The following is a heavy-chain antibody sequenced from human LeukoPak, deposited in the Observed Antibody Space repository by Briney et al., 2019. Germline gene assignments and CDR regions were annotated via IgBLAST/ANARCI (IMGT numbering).Heavy chain of an antibody. Sequence: PGGSLRLSCAASGFTVSSNYMSWVRQAPGKGLEWVSVIYSGDSTYYADSVKGRFTISRDNSKNTLYLQMNSLRAEDTAVYYCARTSRKRWLQFEYWGQGTLVTVSS. CDR3: ARTSRKRWLQFEY. CDR1: GFTVSSNY. V-gene: IGHV3-66*01. D-gene: IGHD5-24*01. J-gene: IGHJ4*02. CDR2: IYSGDST.